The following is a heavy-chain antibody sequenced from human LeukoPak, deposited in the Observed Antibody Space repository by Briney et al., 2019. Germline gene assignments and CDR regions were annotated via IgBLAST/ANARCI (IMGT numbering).Heavy chain of an antibody. J-gene: IGHJ4*02. CDR2: IHHSGST. V-gene: IGHV4-34*01. CDR1: VESFSDHY. Sequence: SETLSLTCAVYVESFSDHYWTWIRQPPGKGLEWIGEIHHSGSTTYRLSLKSRVTISVDRSKNQFSLKLTSVTAADTAVYYCARSPATSWSNLDYWGQGSLVTVSS. CDR3: ARSPATSWSNLDY. D-gene: IGHD2-2*01.